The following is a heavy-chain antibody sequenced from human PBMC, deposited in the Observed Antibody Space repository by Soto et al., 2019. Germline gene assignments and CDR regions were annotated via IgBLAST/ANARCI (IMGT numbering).Heavy chain of an antibody. CDR1: GGSISSGDYY. CDR2: IYYSGST. J-gene: IGHJ4*02. D-gene: IGHD1-26*01. V-gene: IGHV4-30-4*01. Sequence: QVQLQESGPGLVKPSQTLSLTCTVSGGSISSGDYYWSWIRQPPGKGLEWIGYIYYSGSTYYNPSHESRVTISVDTSKNQFSLKLSSVTAADTAVYYCARWGIVGAPSLDYWGQGTLVTVSS. CDR3: ARWGIVGAPSLDY.